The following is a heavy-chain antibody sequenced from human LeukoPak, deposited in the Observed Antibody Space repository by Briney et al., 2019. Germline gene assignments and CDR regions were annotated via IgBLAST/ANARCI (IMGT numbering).Heavy chain of an antibody. CDR2: IYYSGST. CDR3: ARDPDWNDEGGWFDP. Sequence: PSETLSLTCTVSGGSISSYYWSWIRQPPGKGLEWIGYIYYSGSTNYNPSLKSRVTISVDTSKNQFSLKLSSVTAADTAVYYCARDPDWNDEGGWFDPWGQGTLVTVSS. V-gene: IGHV4-59*01. J-gene: IGHJ5*02. D-gene: IGHD1-1*01. CDR1: GGSISSYY.